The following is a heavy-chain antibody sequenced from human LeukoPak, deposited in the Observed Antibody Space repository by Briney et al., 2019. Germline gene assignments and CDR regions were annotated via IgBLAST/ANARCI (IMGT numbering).Heavy chain of an antibody. V-gene: IGHV3-72*01. Sequence: GGSLRLSCAASGFTVSSNYMSWVRQAPGKGLEWVGRSRHTAKRYSTEYAASVKGRFTISRDDSKNSLYLQMNSLKTEDTAVYYCTRVLAAAANALDIWGQGTVVTVSS. D-gene: IGHD6-13*01. CDR3: TRVLAAAANALDI. CDR1: GFTVSSNY. J-gene: IGHJ3*02. CDR2: SRHTAKRYST.